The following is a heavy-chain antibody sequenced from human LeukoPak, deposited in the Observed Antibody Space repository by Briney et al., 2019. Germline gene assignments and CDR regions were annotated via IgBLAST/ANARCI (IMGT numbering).Heavy chain of an antibody. Sequence: SETLSLTCTVSAPSIRRTSYDCGWLRQPPGKGGEWIATIYNSGSAYYNPSLKSRVTISVDTSKNQFSLKVSSVTAADTAVYYCASGSGYFFDYWGRGTLVTVSS. V-gene: IGHV4-39*01. CDR1: APSIRRTSYD. CDR3: ASGSGYFFDY. J-gene: IGHJ4*02. CDR2: IYNSGSA. D-gene: IGHD1-14*01.